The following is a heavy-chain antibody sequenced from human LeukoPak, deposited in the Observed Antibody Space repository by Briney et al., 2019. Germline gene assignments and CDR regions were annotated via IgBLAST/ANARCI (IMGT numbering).Heavy chain of an antibody. Sequence: PSETLSLTCGVSGSSISGFYWSWLRQPPGKGLQWIGYIDQSGKPNYNPSLKGRVTISADTSKRHFSLELSAVTAADTALYYCVRTGQYAEIEWHWGRGTPVTVSS. CDR1: GSSISGFY. CDR3: VRTGQYAEIEWH. CDR2: IDQSGKP. V-gene: IGHV4-59*12. J-gene: IGHJ4*02. D-gene: IGHD3-3*01.